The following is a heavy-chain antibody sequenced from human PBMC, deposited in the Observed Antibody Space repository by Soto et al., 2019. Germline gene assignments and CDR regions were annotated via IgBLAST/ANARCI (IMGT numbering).Heavy chain of an antibody. J-gene: IGHJ4*02. Sequence: GGSLRLSCAASGFTFSNAWMSWVRQAPGKGLEWVGRIKSKTDGGTTDYAAPVKGRFTISRDDSKNTLYLQMNSLKTEDTAVYYCTKLELWFGELLTLYYFDYWGQGTLVTVSS. V-gene: IGHV3-15*01. CDR2: IKSKTDGGTT. D-gene: IGHD3-10*01. CDR3: TKLELWFGELLTLYYFDY. CDR1: GFTFSNAW.